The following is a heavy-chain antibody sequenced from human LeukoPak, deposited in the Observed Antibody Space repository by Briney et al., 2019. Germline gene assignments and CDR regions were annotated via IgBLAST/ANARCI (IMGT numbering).Heavy chain of an antibody. CDR3: ARPQPQSGGTWHFDL. V-gene: IGHV3-30*02. D-gene: IGHD2-15*01. J-gene: IGHJ2*01. CDR1: GFTFSSYG. CDR2: IRYDGSNK. Sequence: GGSLRLSCAASGFTFSSYGMHWVRQAPGKGLEWVAFIRYDGSNKYYADSVKGRFTISRDNSKNTLYLQMNSLRAEDTAVYYCARPQPQSGGTWHFDLWGRGTLVTVSS.